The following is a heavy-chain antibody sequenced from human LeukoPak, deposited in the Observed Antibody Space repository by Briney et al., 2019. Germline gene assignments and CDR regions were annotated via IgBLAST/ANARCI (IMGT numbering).Heavy chain of an antibody. CDR1: GGSISSYY. J-gene: IGHJ3*02. CDR3: ARIREWALDAFDI. CDR2: IYYSGST. V-gene: IGHV4-59*01. D-gene: IGHD1-26*01. Sequence: PSETLSLTCTVSGGSISSYYWSWIRQPPGKGLEWIGYIYYSGSTNYNPSLKSLVTISVDTSKNQFSLKLSSVTAADTAVYYCARIREWALDAFDIWGQGTMVTVSS.